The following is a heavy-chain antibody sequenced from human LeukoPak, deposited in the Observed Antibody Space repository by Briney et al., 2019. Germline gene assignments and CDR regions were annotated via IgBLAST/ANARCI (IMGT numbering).Heavy chain of an antibody. CDR1: GGTFSSYA. D-gene: IGHD2-2*02. V-gene: IGHV1-69*04. CDR2: IIPILGIA. CDR3: ASTYCSSTSCYRARAFFDY. Sequence: SVKVSCKASGGTFSSYAISWVRQAPGQGLEWMGRIIPILGIANYAQKFQGRVTITADKPTSTAYMELSSLRSEDTAVYYCASTYCSSTSCYRARAFFDYWGQGTLVTVSS. J-gene: IGHJ4*02.